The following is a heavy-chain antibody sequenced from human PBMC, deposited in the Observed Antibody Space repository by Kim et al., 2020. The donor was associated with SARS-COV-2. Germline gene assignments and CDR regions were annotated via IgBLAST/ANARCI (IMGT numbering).Heavy chain of an antibody. D-gene: IGHD2-8*01. J-gene: IGHJ3*02. Sequence: GESLKISCKGSGYSFTSYWIGWVRQMPGKGLEWMGIIYPGDSDTRYSPSFQGQVTISADKSISTAYLQWSSLKASDTAMYYCARRYCTNGVCSDAFDIWGQGTMVTVSS. CDR2: IYPGDSDT. CDR3: ARRYCTNGVCSDAFDI. CDR1: GYSFTSYW. V-gene: IGHV5-51*01.